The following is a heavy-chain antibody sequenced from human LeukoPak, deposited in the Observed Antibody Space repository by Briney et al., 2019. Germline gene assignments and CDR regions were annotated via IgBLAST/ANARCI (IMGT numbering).Heavy chain of an antibody. CDR1: GGSITTTNY. Sequence: NPSGTLSLTCGVSGGSITTTNYWSWVRQSPGRGLEWIGEISLSGYTGFNPSLRGRVTMSLDESKNHLSLTLTSVTAADTAIYCRSRESGPYSPFGHWGQGILVTVTT. CDR3: SRESGPYSPFGH. CDR2: ISLSGYT. V-gene: IGHV4-4*01. J-gene: IGHJ4*02. D-gene: IGHD1-26*01.